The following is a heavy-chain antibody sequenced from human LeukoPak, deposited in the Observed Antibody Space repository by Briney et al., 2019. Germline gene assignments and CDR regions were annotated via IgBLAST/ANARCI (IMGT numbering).Heavy chain of an antibody. CDR1: GFTVSSNY. CDR2: IYSGGST. J-gene: IGHJ4*02. Sequence: GGSLRLSCAASGFTVSSNYMSWVRQAPGKGLEWVSVIYSGGSTYYADSVKGRFTISRDNSKNTLYLQMNSLRAEDTAVYCCARDLVGLSTVIYFDYWGQGTLVTVSS. D-gene: IGHD4-17*01. V-gene: IGHV3-66*01. CDR3: ARDLVGLSTVIYFDY.